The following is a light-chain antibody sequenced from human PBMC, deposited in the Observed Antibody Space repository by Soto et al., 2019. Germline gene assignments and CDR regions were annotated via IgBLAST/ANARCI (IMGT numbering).Light chain of an antibody. J-gene: IGKJ2*01. Sequence: IVMTQSPAILSVSPGERATLSCRASQSVSNNLAWYQQKPGQAPRLLFYRASTRATGVPAWFSGSGSGTEFTLTISSLQSEDFAVYYCQQYNNWPPTTFGQGTKLEIK. CDR3: QQYNNWPPTT. CDR1: QSVSNN. CDR2: RAS. V-gene: IGKV3-15*01.